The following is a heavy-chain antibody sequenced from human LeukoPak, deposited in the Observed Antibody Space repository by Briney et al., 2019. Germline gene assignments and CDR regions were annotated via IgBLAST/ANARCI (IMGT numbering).Heavy chain of an antibody. V-gene: IGHV3-53*01. J-gene: IGHJ4*02. CDR1: GFTVSSNY. CDR3: ARDREPDYYDSSGYYYDY. D-gene: IGHD3-22*01. CDR2: IYSGGST. Sequence: GGSLRLSCAASGFTVSSNYMSWVRQAPGKGLEWVSVIYSGGSTYYADSVKGRFTISRDNSKNTLYLQMNSLRAEDTAVYYCARDREPDYYDSSGYYYDYWGQGTLVTVSS.